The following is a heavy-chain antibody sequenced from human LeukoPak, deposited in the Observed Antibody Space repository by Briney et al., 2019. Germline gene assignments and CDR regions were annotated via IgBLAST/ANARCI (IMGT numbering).Heavy chain of an antibody. Sequence: SSETLSLTCTVSGGSISSSSYYWGWIRQPPGKGLEWIGSIYYSGSTYYNPSLKSRVTISVDTSKNQFSLKLSSVTAADTAVYYCARGASGFDPWGQGTLVTVSS. CDR1: GGSISSSSYY. V-gene: IGHV4-39*07. J-gene: IGHJ5*02. CDR3: ARGASGFDP. CDR2: IYYSGST.